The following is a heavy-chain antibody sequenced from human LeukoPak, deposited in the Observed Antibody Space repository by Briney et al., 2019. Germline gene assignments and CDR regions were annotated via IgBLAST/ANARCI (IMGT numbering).Heavy chain of an antibody. CDR1: GFTLSHYT. D-gene: IGHD3-3*01. CDR3: ARITLFGIIFDS. CDR2: ITSSSDII. V-gene: IGHV3-48*01. J-gene: IGHJ4*02. Sequence: PGGSLRLSCAASGFTLSHYTMNWVRQAPGKGLEWVSYITSSSDIIYYADSVKGRFTTSRDNAKNSLFLQMNGLRAEDTAVYYCARITLFGIIFDSWGQGTLVTVSS.